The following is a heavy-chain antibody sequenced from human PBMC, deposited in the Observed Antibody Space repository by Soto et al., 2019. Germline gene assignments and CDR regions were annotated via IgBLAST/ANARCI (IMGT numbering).Heavy chain of an antibody. CDR1: GYVFTGYY. Sequence: ASVKVSCKTSGYVFTGYYLHRVRQAPGQGLEWMGWINCRSGGTTYTQKFQGRVTLTMDTSTSTAYMELSSLISDDTALYYCMRGASARDSSGYPYYFDPWGQGTLVTVSS. CDR2: INCRSGGT. CDR3: MRGASARDSSGYPYYFDP. V-gene: IGHV1-2*02. D-gene: IGHD3-22*01. J-gene: IGHJ4*02.